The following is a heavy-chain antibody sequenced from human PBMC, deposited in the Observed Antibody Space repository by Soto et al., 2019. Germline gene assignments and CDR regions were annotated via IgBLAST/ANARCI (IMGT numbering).Heavy chain of an antibody. CDR1: GGSISSYG. CDR2: IYNNGST. J-gene: IGHJ6*02. D-gene: IGHD6-19*01. Sequence: SETLCLTWTVAGGSISSYGGSWIRQPAGKGLEWIGHIYNNGSTNYNPSLKSRVTISVDTSKNQSSLKLSSVTAADTAVYYCARDIAVAGHYYYGMDVWGQGTTVTVSS. CDR3: ARDIAVAGHYYYGMDV. V-gene: IGHV4-59*01.